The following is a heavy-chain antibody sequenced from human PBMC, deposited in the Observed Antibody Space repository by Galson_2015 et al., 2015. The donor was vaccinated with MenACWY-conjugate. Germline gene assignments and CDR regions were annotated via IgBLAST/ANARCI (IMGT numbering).Heavy chain of an antibody. CDR3: ARDLIAGSFHVENPSYYYYGMDV. V-gene: IGHV1-46*01. CDR2: INPSGGST. D-gene: IGHD2-15*01. CDR1: GYTFTSYY. J-gene: IGHJ6*02. Sequence: SVKVSCKASGYTFTSYYMHWVRQAPGQGLEWMGIINPSGGSTSYAQKFQGRVTMTRDTSTSTVYMELSSLRSEDTAVYYCARDLIAGSFHVENPSYYYYGMDVWGQGTTVTVSS.